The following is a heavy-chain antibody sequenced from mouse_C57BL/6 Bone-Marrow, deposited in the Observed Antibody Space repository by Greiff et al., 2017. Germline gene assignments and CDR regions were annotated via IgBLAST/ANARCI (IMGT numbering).Heavy chain of an antibody. V-gene: IGHV2-4-1*01. Sequence: VKVVESGPGLVQPSQSLSITCTVSGFSLTSYGVHWVRQSPGKGLEWLGVIWSGGSTDYNAAFISRLSISKDNSKGQVFFKMNSLQADDTAIEYCAGYDGYPAWFAYGGRGTGVTVSA. CDR2: IWSGGST. J-gene: IGHJ3*01. D-gene: IGHD2-3*01. CDR3: AGYDGYPAWFAY. CDR1: GFSLTSYG.